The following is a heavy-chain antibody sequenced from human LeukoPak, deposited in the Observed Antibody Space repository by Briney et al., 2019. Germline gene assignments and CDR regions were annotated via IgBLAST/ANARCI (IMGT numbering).Heavy chain of an antibody. J-gene: IGHJ4*02. Sequence: GASVKVSCKASGYSFSTYGMSWVRQAPGQGLEWMGWISGYNGNTKYAQKLQGRFILTIDISTSTAYMELRSLTSDDTAVYYCVKGSGIVATINPPFDYWGQGTLVTVSS. CDR1: GYSFSTYG. D-gene: IGHD5-12*01. CDR3: VKGSGIVATINPPFDY. CDR2: ISGYNGNT. V-gene: IGHV1-18*01.